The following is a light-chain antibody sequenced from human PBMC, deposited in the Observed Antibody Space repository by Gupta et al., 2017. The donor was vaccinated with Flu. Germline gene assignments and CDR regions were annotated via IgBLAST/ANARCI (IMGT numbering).Light chain of an antibody. V-gene: IGKV3-11*01. CDR1: YRVNGD. CDR2: ESS. Sequence: QSPAALSLSPGAGATLSCRASYRVNGDLAWDQQRPGQPPRLLIYESSKRATGVPARFSGSGSGTDFTLTISSLEPEDSALYCCQHRLNWLFGQGSKLE. CDR3: QHRLNWL. J-gene: IGKJ2*01.